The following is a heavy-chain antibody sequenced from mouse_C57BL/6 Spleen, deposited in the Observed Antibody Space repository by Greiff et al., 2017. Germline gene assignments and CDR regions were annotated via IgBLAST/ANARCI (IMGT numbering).Heavy chain of an antibody. CDR3: ARHGSSLWYFDV. CDR2: INPSTGGT. V-gene: IGHV1-42*01. J-gene: IGHJ1*03. Sequence: EVHLVESGPELVKPGASVKISCKASGYSFTGYYMNWVKQSPEKSLEWIGEINPSTGGTTYNQKFKAKATLTVDKSSSTAYMQLKSLTSEDSAVYYCARHGSSLWYFDVWGTGTTVTVSS. D-gene: IGHD1-1*01. CDR1: GYSFTGYY.